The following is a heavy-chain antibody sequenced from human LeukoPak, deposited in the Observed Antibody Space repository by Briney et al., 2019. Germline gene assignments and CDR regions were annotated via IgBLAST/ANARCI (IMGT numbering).Heavy chain of an antibody. CDR3: ARAPRDSSSTNYMRRFDY. J-gene: IGHJ4*02. V-gene: IGHV4-38-2*01. Sequence: PSETLSLTCAVSGYSISSDNYWVWIRQPPGQGLEWTGGIYHSGSTYYNPSLKSRVTMSVDTSKNQFSLKLSSVTAADTAVYYCARAPRDSSSTNYMRRFDYWGQGTLVTVSS. CDR2: IYHSGST. CDR1: GYSISSDNY. D-gene: IGHD2-2*01.